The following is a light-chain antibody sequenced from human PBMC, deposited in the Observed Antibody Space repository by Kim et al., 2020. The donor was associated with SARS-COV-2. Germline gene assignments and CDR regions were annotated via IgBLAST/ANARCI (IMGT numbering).Light chain of an antibody. Sequence: DIQMTQSPSSLSASVGDRVTITCRASQSISSYLNWYQQKPGKAPKLLIYAASSLKSGVPSRFSGSGSGTDLTLTISSLQPEDFATYYCQQSYSTPPYTFGQGTKLEI. V-gene: IGKV1-39*01. CDR2: AAS. CDR3: QQSYSTPPYT. J-gene: IGKJ2*01. CDR1: QSISSY.